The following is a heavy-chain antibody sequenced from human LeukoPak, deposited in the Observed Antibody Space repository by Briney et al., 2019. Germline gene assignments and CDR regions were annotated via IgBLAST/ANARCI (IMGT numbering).Heavy chain of an antibody. CDR2: IYYSGST. V-gene: IGHV4-59*01. CDR1: GGSISSYY. D-gene: IGHD3-22*01. Sequence: PSETLSLTCTVSGGSISSYYWSWIRQPPGKGLEWIGYIYYSGSTNYNPSLKSRVTISVDTSKNQFSLKLSSVTAADTAVYYCARAPPYYYDSSGLDPWGQGTLVTVSS. CDR3: ARAPPYYYDSSGLDP. J-gene: IGHJ5*02.